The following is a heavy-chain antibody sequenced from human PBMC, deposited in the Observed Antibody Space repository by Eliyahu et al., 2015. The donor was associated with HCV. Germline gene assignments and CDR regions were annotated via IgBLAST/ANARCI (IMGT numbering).Heavy chain of an antibody. V-gene: IGHV3-23*01. CDR1: GFSFSSYA. D-gene: IGHD1-14*01. CDR3: AKLRQQPDY. J-gene: IGHJ4*02. CDR2: IXETGTGT. Sequence: EVQLLESGGGLVQPGGSLXLSCAASGFSFSSYAMSWXRQAPGKGLEWVSAIXETGTGTYYADSVKGRFTFSRDNSKNTLYLQMNSLRAEDTAIYYCAKLRQQPDYWGQGTLVTISS.